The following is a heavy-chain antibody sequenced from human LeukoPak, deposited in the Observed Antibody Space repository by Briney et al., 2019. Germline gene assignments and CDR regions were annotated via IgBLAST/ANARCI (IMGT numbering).Heavy chain of an antibody. CDR3: ARLPRGFGVREAIFDS. J-gene: IGHJ4*02. CDR1: GGSISSGGYC. CDR2: IYYSGST. V-gene: IGHV4-31*03. D-gene: IGHD3-10*01. Sequence: SETLSLTCTVSGGSISSGGYCWSWIRQHPGKGLEWIGYIYYSGSTYYNPSLKSRVTISVDTSKNQFSLKLSSVTAADTAVYYCARLPRGFGVREAIFDSWGQGTLVTVSS.